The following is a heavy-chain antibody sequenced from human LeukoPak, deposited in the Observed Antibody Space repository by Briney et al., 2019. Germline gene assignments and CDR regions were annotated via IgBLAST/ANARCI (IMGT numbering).Heavy chain of an antibody. CDR1: GFTFSGSA. Sequence: PGGSLRLSCAASGFTFSGSAMHWVRQASGKGLEWVGRIRSKANSYATAYAASVKGRFTISRDDSKNTAYLQMNSLKTEDTAVYYCTRRIDSYGYPYWGQGTLVTVSS. D-gene: IGHD5-18*01. V-gene: IGHV3-73*01. CDR2: IRSKANSYAT. J-gene: IGHJ4*02. CDR3: TRRIDSYGYPY.